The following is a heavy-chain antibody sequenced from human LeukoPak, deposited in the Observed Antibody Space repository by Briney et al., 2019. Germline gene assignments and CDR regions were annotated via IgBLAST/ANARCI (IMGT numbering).Heavy chain of an antibody. CDR2: FSGSGGTT. J-gene: IGHJ4*02. D-gene: IGHD3-10*01. CDR3: ACQRSNFDY. V-gene: IGHV3-23*01. CDR1: GFTFSSYA. Sequence: PGGPLRLSCAASGFTFSSYAMNWVRQAPGRGLEWVSGFSGSGGTTYYADSVKGRFTISRDNSKNTLYLQMNSLRAEDTAVYYCACQRSNFDYWGQGTLVTVSS.